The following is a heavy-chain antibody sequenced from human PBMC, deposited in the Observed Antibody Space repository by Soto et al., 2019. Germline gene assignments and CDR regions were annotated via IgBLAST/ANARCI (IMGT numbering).Heavy chain of an antibody. J-gene: IGHJ3*02. D-gene: IGHD1-1*01. CDR3: ARGSQLERDALDI. Sequence: QVQLQESGPGLVKPSQTLSLTCSVSGVSINSGGYYWSWIRHHPGKGLEGIGYIYYTGHTYYNASLKSRVAMSLDTSKNQFSLKLSSVTAADTAVYYCARGSQLERDALDIWGQGTMVTVSS. CDR2: IYYTGHT. CDR1: GVSINSGGYY. V-gene: IGHV4-31*03.